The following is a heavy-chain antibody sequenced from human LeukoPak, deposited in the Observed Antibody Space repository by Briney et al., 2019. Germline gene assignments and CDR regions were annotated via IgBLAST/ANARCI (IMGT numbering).Heavy chain of an antibody. V-gene: IGHV1-69*13. CDR3: AFTEGVVAATGSMDV. D-gene: IGHD2-15*01. Sequence: ASVKVSCKASGYTFTNYAMNWVRQAPGQGLDWMGRIIPLLSTTNYAQRFQGRVTITADESTSTAYVGLRSLRSEDTAVYYCAFTEGVVAATGSMDVWGQGTTVTVSS. CDR1: GYTFTNYA. J-gene: IGHJ6*02. CDR2: IIPLLSTT.